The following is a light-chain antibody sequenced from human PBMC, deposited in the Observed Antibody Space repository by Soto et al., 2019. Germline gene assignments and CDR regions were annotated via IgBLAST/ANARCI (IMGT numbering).Light chain of an antibody. CDR1: SSNIGAGYD. CDR2: GNS. CDR3: QSYDSSLSGLWV. Sequence: QSVLTQPPSVSGAPGQRVTISCTGSSSNIGAGYDVHWYQQLPGTAPKLLIYGNSTRPSGVPDRFSGSKSGTSASLAITGLQAEDDADYYCQSYDSSLSGLWVFGGGTKVTVL. J-gene: IGLJ3*02. V-gene: IGLV1-40*01.